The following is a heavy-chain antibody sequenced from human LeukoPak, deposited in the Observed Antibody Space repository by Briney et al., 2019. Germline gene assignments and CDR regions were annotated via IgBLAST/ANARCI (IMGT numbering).Heavy chain of an antibody. CDR1: GDSISSGGYS. V-gene: IGHV4-30-2*01. CDR3: ARVTTVTTFDY. CDR2: IYHSGTT. J-gene: IGHJ4*02. D-gene: IGHD4-17*01. Sequence: SQTLSLTCAVSGDSISSGGYSWSWIRQPPGKGLEWIGYIYHSGTTYYIPSLKSRVTISVDRSKNQFSLKLSSVTAADTAVYYCARVTTVTTFDYWGQGTLVTVSS.